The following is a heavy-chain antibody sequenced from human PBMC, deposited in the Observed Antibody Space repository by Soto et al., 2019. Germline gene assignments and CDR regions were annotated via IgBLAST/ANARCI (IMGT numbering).Heavy chain of an antibody. CDR3: ARARGIVVGAASSPATFYFDY. CDR2: INGDGSNT. J-gene: IGHJ4*02. Sequence: LRLSCAGSGFTFSRYWMQWVRQAPGKGLVWVSRINGDGSNTGYADSVKGRFTISRDNAKNTLYLQMNSLRAEDTALYYCARARGIVVGAASSPATFYFDYWGQATLVTVSS. D-gene: IGHD2-15*01. V-gene: IGHV3-74*01. CDR1: GFTFSRYW.